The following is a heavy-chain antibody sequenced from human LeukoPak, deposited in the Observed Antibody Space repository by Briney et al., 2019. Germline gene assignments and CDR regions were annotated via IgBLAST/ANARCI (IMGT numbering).Heavy chain of an antibody. CDR3: ARFYCSSTRCYVPSGNYHFDY. D-gene: IGHD2-2*01. CDR2: IYPGDSDT. V-gene: IGHV5-51*01. J-gene: IGHJ4*02. Sequence: GESLRISCKGSGYSFTSYWTAWVRQMPGKGLEWMGIIYPGDSDTRYSPSFQGQVTISADKSISTAYLQWSSLKASDTAMYYCARFYCSSTRCYVPSGNYHFDYWGQGTLVTVSS. CDR1: GYSFTSYW.